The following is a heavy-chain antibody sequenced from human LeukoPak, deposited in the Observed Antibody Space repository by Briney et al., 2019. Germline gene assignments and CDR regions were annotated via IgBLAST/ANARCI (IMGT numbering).Heavy chain of an antibody. CDR2: IYHGDSDT. CDR1: GYSFTSYW. J-gene: IGHJ4*02. V-gene: IGHV5-51*01. D-gene: IGHD3-16*01. CDR3: ARPHRGTTNQIDY. Sequence: GESLKISCKGSGYSFTSYWIGRVRPMSGRGPKWMGIIYHGDSDTRYSPSFQGQVTISADKPISTAYLQWSSLKAADTAMYYCARPHRGTTNQIDYWGQGTLVTVSS.